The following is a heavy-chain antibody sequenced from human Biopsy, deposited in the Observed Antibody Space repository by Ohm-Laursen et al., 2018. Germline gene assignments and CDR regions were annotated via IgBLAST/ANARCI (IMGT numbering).Heavy chain of an antibody. CDR2: IEVSDYNT. D-gene: IGHD1-14*01. J-gene: IGHJ5*01. CDR3: VKQWGGYNFDS. CDR1: GFTFHTYA. V-gene: IGHV3-23*01. Sequence: SLRLSCAASGFTFHTYAMNWVRQAPGKGLEWVAHIEVSDYNTYYADSVRGRFTISRDNSKQMVHLEINSLTADDTAVYYCVKQWGGYNFDSWGQGTLVTVSS.